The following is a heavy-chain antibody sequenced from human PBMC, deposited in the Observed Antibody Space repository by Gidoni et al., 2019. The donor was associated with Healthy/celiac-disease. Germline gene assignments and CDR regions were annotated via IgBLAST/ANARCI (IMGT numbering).Heavy chain of an antibody. CDR3: ARSYGDPEDYYYYYGMDV. Sequence: QVQLVQSGAEVKKPGSSVKVSCKASGGTFSSSAISWVRQAPGQGLEWMGRIIPILGIANYAQKFQGRVTITADKSTSTAYMELSSLRSEDTAVYYCARSYGDPEDYYYYYGMDVWGQGTTVTVSS. CDR2: IIPILGIA. J-gene: IGHJ6*02. V-gene: IGHV1-69*04. D-gene: IGHD4-17*01. CDR1: GGTFSSSA.